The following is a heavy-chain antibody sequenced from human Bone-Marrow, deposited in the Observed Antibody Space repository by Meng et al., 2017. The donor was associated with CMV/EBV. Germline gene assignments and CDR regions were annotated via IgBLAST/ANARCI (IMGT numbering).Heavy chain of an antibody. D-gene: IGHD3-22*01. CDR1: GYSLTKLS. J-gene: IGHJ4*02. CDR2: FDPEDGET. Sequence: QVQLIQSGAEVRKPGASVKVSCKVSGYSLTKLSIHWVRQAPGTGLEWMGAFDPEDGETISAQKFQGRVTMTEDTSTDTAYMDLRSLRSEDAAVYFCATAWYYERSAYFEYWGQGTLVTVSS. V-gene: IGHV1-24*01. CDR3: ATAWYYERSAYFEY.